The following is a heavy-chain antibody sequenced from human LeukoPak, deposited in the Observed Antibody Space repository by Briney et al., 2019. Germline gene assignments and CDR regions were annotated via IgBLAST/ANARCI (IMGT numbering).Heavy chain of an antibody. V-gene: IGHV3-23*01. CDR3: AKADYYYYGMDV. Sequence: GGSLRLSCAASGFTFSSYAMSWVRQAPGKGLEWVLAISGSGGSSYYADSVKGRFTISRDNSKNTLYLQMNSLRAEDTAVYYCAKADYYYYGMDVWGQGTTVTVSS. CDR1: GFTFSSYA. CDR2: ISGSGGSS. J-gene: IGHJ6*02.